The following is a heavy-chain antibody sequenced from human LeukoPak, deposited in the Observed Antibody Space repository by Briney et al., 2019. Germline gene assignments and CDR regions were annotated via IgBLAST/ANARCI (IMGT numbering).Heavy chain of an antibody. J-gene: IGHJ4*02. Sequence: GRSLRLSCAVSGLTFSSYAMRCVRHPPGKGLEWVSAIRGSGGSTYYADSVKGRFTMSRDNSKNTLYLQMNSLRAEDTAVYYCATTFGELLSPYFDYWGQGTLVTVSS. CDR2: IRGSGGST. CDR1: GLTFSSYA. CDR3: ATTFGELLSPYFDY. D-gene: IGHD3-10*02. V-gene: IGHV3-23*01.